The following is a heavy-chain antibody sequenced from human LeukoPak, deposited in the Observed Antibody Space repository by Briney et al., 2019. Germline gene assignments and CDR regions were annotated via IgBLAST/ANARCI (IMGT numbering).Heavy chain of an antibody. CDR2: IWYDGSKT. CDR1: GLTFSSHG. J-gene: IGHJ4*02. V-gene: IGHV3-33*01. Sequence: GRSLGLSCAASGLTFSSHGMHWVRQAPGKGLEWVALIWYDGSKTYYVDSVKGRFTISRDNSKNTLYLQMNSLRAEDTAVYYCARLYGDYIDYWGQGTLVTVSS. CDR3: ARLYGDYIDY. D-gene: IGHD4-17*01.